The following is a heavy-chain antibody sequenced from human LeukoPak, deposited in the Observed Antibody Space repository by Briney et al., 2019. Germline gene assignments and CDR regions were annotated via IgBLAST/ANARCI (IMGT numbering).Heavy chain of an antibody. V-gene: IGHV3-9*01. D-gene: IGHD2-15*01. CDR2: ISWNSGSI. CDR1: GFTFDDYA. J-gene: IGHJ6*02. Sequence: GGSLRLSCAASGFTFDDYAMHWVRQAPGKGLEWVSGISWNSGSIGYADSVKGRFTISRDNAKNSLYLQMNSLRAEDTALYYCAKDLRYCSGGSCYGDDYYYYGMDVWGQGTTVTVSS. CDR3: AKDLRYCSGGSCYGDDYYYYGMDV.